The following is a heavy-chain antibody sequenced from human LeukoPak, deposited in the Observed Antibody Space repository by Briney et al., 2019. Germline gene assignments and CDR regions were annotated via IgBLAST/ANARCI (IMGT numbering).Heavy chain of an antibody. CDR3: ARGYSHGFPLDF. Sequence: PSVTLSLTCAASDGSISSNNWWSWVRQPPGKGLEWIGEIYHSGTTTYNPSLKSRVTISVDKSKNQFSLKLNSVTAADTAVYYCARGYSHGFPLDFWGQGTLVTVSS. CDR1: DGSISSNNW. V-gene: IGHV4-4*02. J-gene: IGHJ4*02. CDR2: IYHSGTT. D-gene: IGHD5-12*01.